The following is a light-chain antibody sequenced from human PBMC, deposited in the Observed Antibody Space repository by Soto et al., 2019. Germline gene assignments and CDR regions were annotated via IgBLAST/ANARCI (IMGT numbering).Light chain of an antibody. CDR1: QSLVYSDGNTY. CDR2: KVS. J-gene: IGKJ1*01. Sequence: IVLTQSPLSLSVTLGQPASISCRSSQSLVYSDGNTYLNWFHQRPGQSPRRLIHKVSNRDSGVPDRFSGSGSDTDFTLSISRVEADDVGVFYCMQCISFTFGQGTRVEIK. CDR3: MQCISFT. V-gene: IGKV2-30*01.